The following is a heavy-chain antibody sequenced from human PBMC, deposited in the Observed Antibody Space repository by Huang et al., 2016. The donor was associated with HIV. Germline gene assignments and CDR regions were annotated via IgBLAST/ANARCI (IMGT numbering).Heavy chain of an antibody. Sequence: QVQLQESGPGLVKPSETLSLTCTVSGGSMSSYYWSWIRQPPGKGLEWIGYIYYSGSNHYNPSLKSRVTISVDTSKNEFSLRRGSVTAADTAVYYCASASIAGRRWFDPWGQGSLVTVSS. V-gene: IGHV4-59*01. CDR3: ASASIAGRRWFDP. D-gene: IGHD6-6*01. CDR1: GGSMSSYY. CDR2: IYYSGSN. J-gene: IGHJ5*02.